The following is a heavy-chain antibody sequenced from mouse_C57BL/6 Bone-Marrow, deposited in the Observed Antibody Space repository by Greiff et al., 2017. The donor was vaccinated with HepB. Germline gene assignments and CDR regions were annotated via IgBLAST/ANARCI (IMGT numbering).Heavy chain of an antibody. Sequence: QVQLKESGPGLVAPSQSLSITCTVSGFSLTSYAISWVRQPPGKGLEWLGVIWTGGGTNYNSALKSRLSISKDKSKSQVFLKMNSLQTDDTARYYCARNGGELRLPSYYAMDYWGQGTSVTVSS. CDR1: GFSLTSYA. CDR3: ARNGGELRLPSYYAMDY. D-gene: IGHD3-2*02. J-gene: IGHJ4*01. V-gene: IGHV2-9-1*01. CDR2: IWTGGGT.